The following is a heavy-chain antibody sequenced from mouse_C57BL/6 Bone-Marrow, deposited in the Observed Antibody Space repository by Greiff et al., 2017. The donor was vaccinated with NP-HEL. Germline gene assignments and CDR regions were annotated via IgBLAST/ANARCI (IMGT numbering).Heavy chain of an antibody. V-gene: IGHV1-81*01. CDR1: GYTFTSYG. CDR2: IYPRSGNT. J-gene: IGHJ4*01. D-gene: IGHD1-1*01. CDR3: ARGITKVVTHYYAMDY. Sequence: QVQLQQSGAELARPGASVKLSCKASGYTFTSYGISWVKQRTGQGLEWIGEIYPRSGNTYYNEKFKGKAILTADKSSSTAYMELRSLTSEDSAVYFCARGITKVVTHYYAMDYWGQGTSVTVSS.